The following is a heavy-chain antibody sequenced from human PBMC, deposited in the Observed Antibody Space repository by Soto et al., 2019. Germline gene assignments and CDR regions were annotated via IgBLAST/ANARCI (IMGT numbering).Heavy chain of an antibody. CDR1: GFTFSSYA. CDR2: ISGSGDST. V-gene: IGHV3-23*01. D-gene: IGHD3-22*01. CDR3: ASPRTRDLKRFSSSGYYGGPRDY. Sequence: GGSLRLSCAASGFTFSSYAMSWVRQAPGKGLEWVSAISGSGDSTYYADSVKGRFTISRDNSKNTLYLQMNSLRAEDTAVYYCASPRTRDLKRFSSSGYYGGPRDYWGQGTLVTVSS. J-gene: IGHJ4*02.